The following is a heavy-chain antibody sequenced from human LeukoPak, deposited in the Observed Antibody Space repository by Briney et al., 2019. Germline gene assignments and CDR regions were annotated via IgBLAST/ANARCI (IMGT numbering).Heavy chain of an antibody. CDR3: ARRSSSWDRYDN. J-gene: IGHJ4*02. CDR1: GYSFTSYW. CDR2: IYPGDSDT. D-gene: IGHD6-13*01. Sequence: GESLKISCKGSGYSFTSYWIGWVRQMPGKGLELVGIIYPGDSDTKYSPSFQGQVTISADKSISTAYLQWSSLKASDTAMDYCARRSSSWDRYDNWGQGTLVTVSS. V-gene: IGHV5-51*01.